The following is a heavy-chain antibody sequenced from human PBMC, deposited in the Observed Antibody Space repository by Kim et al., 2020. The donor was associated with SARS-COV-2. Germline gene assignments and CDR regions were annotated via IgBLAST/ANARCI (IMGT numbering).Heavy chain of an antibody. J-gene: IGHJ3*02. V-gene: IGHV4-59*11. CDR1: GGSISSHY. CDR2: IYYSGST. Sequence: SETLSLTCTVSGGSISSHYWSWIRQPPGKGLQWIGYIYYSGSTNYNPSLKSRVTISVDTSKNQFPLKLSSVTAADTAVYYCARAPGVTIFGVVSSFDIWGQGTMVTVSS. CDR3: ARAPGVTIFGVVSSFDI. D-gene: IGHD3-3*01.